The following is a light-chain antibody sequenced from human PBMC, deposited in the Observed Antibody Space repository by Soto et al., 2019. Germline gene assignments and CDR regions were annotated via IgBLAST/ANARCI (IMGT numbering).Light chain of an antibody. CDR3: SSFTSGGTWV. CDR2: EVN. V-gene: IGLV2-14*03. CDR1: SSDVGAYNH. Sequence: QSVLTQPASVSGSPGQSTTISCTGTSSDVGAYNHVSWYQQHPGKVPKVMIYEVNNRPSGVSNRFSASKSGNTASLTISGLQAEDEATYYCSSFTSGGTWVFGGGTQLTVL. J-gene: IGLJ3*02.